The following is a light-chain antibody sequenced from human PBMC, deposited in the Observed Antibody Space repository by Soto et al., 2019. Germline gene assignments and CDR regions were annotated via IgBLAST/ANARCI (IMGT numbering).Light chain of an antibody. V-gene: IGLV2-23*02. CDR1: SSNVGSYKL. J-gene: IGLJ1*01. Sequence: LTQPASVSGSPGQSITISCTGTSSNVGSYKLVSWYQQHPGKAPKLMIFEVNKRPSGVSNRFSRSKSGNTASLTISGLKVEDEADYYCCSSGGSPTYVFGTGTKVTVL. CDR3: CSSGGSPTYV. CDR2: EVN.